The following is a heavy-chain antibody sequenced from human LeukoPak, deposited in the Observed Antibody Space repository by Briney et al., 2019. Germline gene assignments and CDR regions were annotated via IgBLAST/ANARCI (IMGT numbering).Heavy chain of an antibody. D-gene: IGHD1-26*01. CDR2: ISSSSSTI. V-gene: IGHV3-48*04. CDR1: GFTFSSYS. J-gene: IGHJ4*02. CDR3: ARDGGSYGYFDY. Sequence: GGSLRLSCAASGFTFSSYSMNWVRQAPGKGLEWVSYISSSSSTIHYADSVKGRFTISRDNAKNSLYLQMNSLRAEDTAVYYCARDGGSYGYFDYWGQGTLVTVSS.